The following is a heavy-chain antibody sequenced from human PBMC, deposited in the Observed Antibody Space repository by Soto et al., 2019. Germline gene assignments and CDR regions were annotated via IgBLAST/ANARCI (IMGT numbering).Heavy chain of an antibody. J-gene: IGHJ6*02. V-gene: IGHV4-30-4*01. Sequence: PSETLSLMCSVSGGSISSGYYYWRWSRQPPGKGLEWIGDIYYSGNTHYNPSLKSRLIISIDTSKNQLSLKVGSVTAADTAVYYCPSSSLYVMDVWGQGTTVTVSS. CDR1: GGSISSGYYY. D-gene: IGHD2-2*02. CDR3: PSSSLYVMDV. CDR2: IYYSGNT.